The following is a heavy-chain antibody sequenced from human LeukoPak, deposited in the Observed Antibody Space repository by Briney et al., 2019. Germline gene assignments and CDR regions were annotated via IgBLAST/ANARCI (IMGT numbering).Heavy chain of an antibody. V-gene: IGHV1-69*13. D-gene: IGHD6-13*01. CDR1: GGTFSSYA. CDR3: AREVHFTDPYSSSWYDI. CDR2: IIPIFGTA. J-gene: IGHJ5*02. Sequence: SVKVSSKASGGTFSSYAISWVRQAPGQGLEWMGGIIPIFGTANYAQKFQGRVTITADESTSTAYMELSSLRSEDTAMYYCAREVHFTDPYSSSWYDIWGQGTLVTVSS.